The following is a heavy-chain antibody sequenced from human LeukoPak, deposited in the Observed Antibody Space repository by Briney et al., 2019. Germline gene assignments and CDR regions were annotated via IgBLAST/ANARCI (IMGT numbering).Heavy chain of an antibody. CDR1: GFTFSSYA. CDR2: ISSNGGST. J-gene: IGHJ6*02. Sequence: GGSLRLSCAASGFTFSSYAMHWVRQAPGKGLEYVSAISSNGGSTYYANSVKGRFTISRDNSKNTLYLQMGSLRAEDMAVYYCARTLSYYDILTGQGNGMDVWGQGTTVTVSS. CDR3: ARTLSYYDILTGQGNGMDV. V-gene: IGHV3-64*01. D-gene: IGHD3-9*01.